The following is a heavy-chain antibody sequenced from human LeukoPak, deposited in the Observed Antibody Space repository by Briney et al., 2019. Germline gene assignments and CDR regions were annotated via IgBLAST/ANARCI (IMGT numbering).Heavy chain of an antibody. J-gene: IGHJ6*02. CDR3: ARDHPYYGMDV. CDR2: INPNSGGT. Sequence: ASVKVSCKASGYTITGYYMHWVRQAPGQGLEWMGWINPNSGGTNYAQKFQGWVTMTRNTSISTAYMELSRLRSDDTAVYYCARDHPYYGMDVWGQGTTVTASS. CDR1: GYTITGYY. V-gene: IGHV1-2*04.